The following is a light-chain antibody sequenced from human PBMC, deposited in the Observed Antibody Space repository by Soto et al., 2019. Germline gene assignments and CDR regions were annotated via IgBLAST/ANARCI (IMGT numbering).Light chain of an antibody. CDR3: LQYDTWPPGT. CDR1: EDVSSK. V-gene: IGKV3-15*01. Sequence: ILMTQSPATLSVSPGGRATLSCRASEDVSSKLAWYQQKPGLPPRLVIYDASTRATGIPGRFSGSGSGKDSTLTISGLQSEDFAIYYCLQYDTWPPGTFGQGTKVEI. J-gene: IGKJ1*01. CDR2: DAS.